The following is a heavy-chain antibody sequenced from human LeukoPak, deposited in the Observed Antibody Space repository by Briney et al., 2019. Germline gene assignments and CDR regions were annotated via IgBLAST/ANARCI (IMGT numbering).Heavy chain of an antibody. Sequence: GESLKISCKGSGYSFTSYWIGWVRQMPGKGLEWMGIIYLGDSDTRYSPSFQGQVTISADKSISTAYLQWSSLKASDTAMYYCASQITVTGDAFDIWGQGTMVTVSS. CDR3: ASQITVTGDAFDI. J-gene: IGHJ3*02. CDR2: IYLGDSDT. D-gene: IGHD4-17*01. V-gene: IGHV5-51*01. CDR1: GYSFTSYW.